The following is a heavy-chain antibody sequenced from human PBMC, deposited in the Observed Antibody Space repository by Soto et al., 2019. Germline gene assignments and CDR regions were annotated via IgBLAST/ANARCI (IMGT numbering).Heavy chain of an antibody. CDR1: VFTFSSYA. D-gene: IGHD6-6*01. CDR2: ISGSGGST. Sequence: PGGSLRLSCAASVFTFSSYAMSWVRQAPGKGLEWVSAISGSGGSTYYADSVKGRFTISRDNSKNTLYLQMNSLRAEDTAVYYCAKDLIKYSSSYYFDYWGQGTLVTVSS. CDR3: AKDLIKYSSSYYFDY. J-gene: IGHJ4*02. V-gene: IGHV3-23*01.